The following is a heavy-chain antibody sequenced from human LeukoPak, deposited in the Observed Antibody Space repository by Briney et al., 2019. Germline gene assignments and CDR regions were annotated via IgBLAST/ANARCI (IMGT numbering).Heavy chain of an antibody. D-gene: IGHD3-3*01. CDR2: IIPIFGTA. Sequence: ASVKVSCKASGGTFSSYAISWVRQAPGQGLEWMGGIIPIFGTANYAQKFQGRVTITTDESTSTAYMELSSLRSEDTAVYYCARDGIGDPTLTNITIFGVVTSPIDAFDIWGQGTMVTVSS. J-gene: IGHJ3*02. V-gene: IGHV1-69*05. CDR3: ARDGIGDPTLTNITIFGVVTSPIDAFDI. CDR1: GGTFSSYA.